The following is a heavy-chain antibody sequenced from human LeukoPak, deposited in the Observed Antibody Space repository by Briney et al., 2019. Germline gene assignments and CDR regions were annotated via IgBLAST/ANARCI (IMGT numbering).Heavy chain of an antibody. J-gene: IGHJ2*01. CDR1: GGSITSGEYY. D-gene: IGHD6-19*01. CDR3: ARTHSSAWLNWYFDL. CDR2: MFHRGST. Sequence: SQTLFLTCTVSGGSITSGEYYWGWIRQPPGKGLEWIGYMFHRGSTYYNPSLKSRVNLSVDRSENQFSLKLSSVTAADTAVYYCARTHSSAWLNWYFDLWGRGTLVTVSS. V-gene: IGHV4-30-4*08.